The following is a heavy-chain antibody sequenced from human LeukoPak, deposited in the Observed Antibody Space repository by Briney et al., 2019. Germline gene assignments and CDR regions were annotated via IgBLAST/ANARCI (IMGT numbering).Heavy chain of an antibody. J-gene: IGHJ4*02. CDR2: IYYSGST. CDR1: GGSISSYY. V-gene: IGHV4-59*01. CDR3: ARDRPSMGDSSGWYPLDY. D-gene: IGHD6-19*01. Sequence: SETLSLTCTVSGGSISSYYWSWIRQPPGKGLEWIGYIYYSGSTNYNPSLKSRVTISVDTSKNQFSLKLSSVTAADTAVYYCARDRPSMGDSSGWYPLDYWGQGTLVTVSS.